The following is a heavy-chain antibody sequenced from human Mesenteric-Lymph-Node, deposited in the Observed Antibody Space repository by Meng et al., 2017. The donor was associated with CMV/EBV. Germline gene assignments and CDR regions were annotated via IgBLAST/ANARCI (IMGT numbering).Heavy chain of an antibody. CDR2: ISWNSGRI. Sequence: SLKISCAASGFTFDDYAMHWVRQAPGKGLEWVSGISWNSGRINYADSVKGRFTISRDNAKNSLYLQMNSLRAEDTALYYCAKVLKHYTDYYQYGMDVWGQGTTVTVSS. J-gene: IGHJ6*02. CDR3: AKVLKHYTDYYQYGMDV. D-gene: IGHD2-15*01. V-gene: IGHV3-9*01. CDR1: GFTFDDYA.